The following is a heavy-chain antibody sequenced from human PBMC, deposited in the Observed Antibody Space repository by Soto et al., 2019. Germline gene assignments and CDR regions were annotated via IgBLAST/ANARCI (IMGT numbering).Heavy chain of an antibody. CDR2: INAGSGNT. V-gene: IGHV1-3*01. Sequence: QVQLVQSGAEVKRPGASVKVSCKSSGYTFTTYAIHWVRQAPGQGLQWMGWINAGSGNTKYSQDFQGRVTFTRDTAATTTFMELRSLRSDATAVYYCARVPPWGPSGNFYIQHYGSWGQGTLVTVSS. CDR1: GYTFTTYA. J-gene: IGHJ4*02. D-gene: IGHD3-10*01. CDR3: ARVPPWGPSGNFYIQHYGS.